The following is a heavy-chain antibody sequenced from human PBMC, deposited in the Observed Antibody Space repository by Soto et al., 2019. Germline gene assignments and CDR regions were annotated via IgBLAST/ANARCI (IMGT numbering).Heavy chain of an antibody. V-gene: IGHV3-53*01. CDR1: GFTISGKKY. CDR2: LYDLDGS. CDR3: ATGHEREHAYDV. J-gene: IGHJ3*01. Sequence: DVQLLESGGGLIQPGESLRLSCAAFGFTISGKKYVAWVRQAPGKGQEWVSALYDLDGSFYAASVKGRFTTSSDSSKTTVYLQVNDLRADDTAVYYCATGHEREHAYDVWGQGTTVTVSS. D-gene: IGHD1-1*01.